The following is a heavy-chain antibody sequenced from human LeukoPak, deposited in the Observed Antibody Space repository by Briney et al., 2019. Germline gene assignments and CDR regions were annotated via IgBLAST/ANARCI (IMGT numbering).Heavy chain of an antibody. CDR2: IIPIFGTA. Sequence: ASVKVSCKASGYTFTSYYMHWVRQAPGQGLEWMGGIIPIFGTANYAQKFQGRVTITADESTSTAYMELSSLRSEDTAVYYCARNQWLVASRSRWFDPWGQGTLVTVSS. D-gene: IGHD6-19*01. CDR3: ARNQWLVASRSRWFDP. CDR1: GYTFTSYY. V-gene: IGHV1-69*13. J-gene: IGHJ5*02.